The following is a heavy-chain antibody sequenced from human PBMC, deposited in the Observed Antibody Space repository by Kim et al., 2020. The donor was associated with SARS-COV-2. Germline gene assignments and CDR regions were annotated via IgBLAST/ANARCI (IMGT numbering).Heavy chain of an antibody. CDR3: ARAFYMSRSYYYGSGSYYGGGAYFDY. J-gene: IGHJ4*02. CDR2: IYSGGST. Sequence: GGSLRLSCAASGFTVSSNYMSWVRQAPGKGLEWVSVIYSGGSTYYADSVKGRFTISRDNSKNTLYLQMNSLRAEDTAVYYCARAFYMSRSYYYGSGSYYGGGAYFDYWGQGTLVTVSS. V-gene: IGHV3-53*01. CDR1: GFTVSSNY. D-gene: IGHD3-10*01.